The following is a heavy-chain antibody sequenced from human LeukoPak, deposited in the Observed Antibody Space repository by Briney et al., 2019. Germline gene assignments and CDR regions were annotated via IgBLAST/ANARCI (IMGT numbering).Heavy chain of an antibody. CDR2: IYYSGGT. D-gene: IGHD6-19*01. Sequence: PSETLSLTCIVSGDSISSYYWNWIRQPPGKGLEWIGYIYYSGGTKYNLSLKSRVTISPDRSKNQFSLKLSSVTAADTAVYYCALGQYSSGWYDSWGQGTPVTVSS. CDR1: GDSISSYY. CDR3: ALGQYSSGWYDS. J-gene: IGHJ5*01. V-gene: IGHV4-59*01.